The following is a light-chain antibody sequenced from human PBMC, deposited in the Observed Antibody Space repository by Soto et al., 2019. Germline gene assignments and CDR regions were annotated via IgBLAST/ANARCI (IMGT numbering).Light chain of an antibody. J-gene: IGKJ2*01. CDR1: QSVSSY. CDR2: DAS. CDR3: QQRSNWSPGYT. V-gene: IGKV3-11*01. Sequence: EIVLTQSPATLSLSPGERATLSCRASQSVSSYLAWYQQKPGQAPRLLIYDASNRATGIPARFSGSGSGTDFTLTISSLEPEDFAVYYGQQRSNWSPGYTFGRGTKVDIK.